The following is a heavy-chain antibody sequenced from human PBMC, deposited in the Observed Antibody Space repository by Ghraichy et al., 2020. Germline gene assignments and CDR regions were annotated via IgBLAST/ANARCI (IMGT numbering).Heavy chain of an antibody. J-gene: IGHJ5*01. CDR3: ARDQRLSFGGVFVRGFDS. V-gene: IGHV3-74*01. Sequence: GESLNISCAASGFTFSSYWMHWVRQAPGKRLVWVSRISSDGSSTNYAESVKGRFTTSRDNAKNTLYLQMNSLRDEDTAVYYCARDQRLSFGGVFVRGFDSWGQGTLVTVSS. CDR1: GFTFSSYW. D-gene: IGHD3-16*02. CDR2: ISSDGSST.